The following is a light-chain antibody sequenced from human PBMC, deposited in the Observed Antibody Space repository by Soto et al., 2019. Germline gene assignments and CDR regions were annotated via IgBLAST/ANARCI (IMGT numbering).Light chain of an antibody. Sequence: EMVMTQSPATLSVSPGERVTLSCRASESVHSNLAWYQQKPGQGPSLLIYYASTRVTGVPDRFSGSGSGTEFTLTISSLQSEEFGVYYCQHYSNWPPTFGPGTKVEIK. CDR3: QHYSNWPPT. CDR1: ESVHSN. V-gene: IGKV3-15*01. CDR2: YAS. J-gene: IGKJ3*01.